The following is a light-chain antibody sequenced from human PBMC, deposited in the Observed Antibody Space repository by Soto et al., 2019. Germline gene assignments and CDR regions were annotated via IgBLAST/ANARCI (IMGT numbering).Light chain of an antibody. V-gene: IGLV2-14*03. CDR2: DVT. CDR3: SSYTSSGTLVV. Sequence: QSVLTQPASVSGSPGQSITISCTGTSSDVGGYNFVSWYQQHPGEAPKLLIYDVTYRLSGVSNRFSGSKSGNTASLTISGLQAEDEADYYCSSYTSSGTLVVFGGGTKVTVL. J-gene: IGLJ2*01. CDR1: SSDVGGYNF.